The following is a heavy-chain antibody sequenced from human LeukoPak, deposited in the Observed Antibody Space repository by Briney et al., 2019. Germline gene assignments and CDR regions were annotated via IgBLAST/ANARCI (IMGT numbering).Heavy chain of an antibody. D-gene: IGHD3-10*01. V-gene: IGHV4-59*01. CDR3: ARERLLWFGEYPDAFDI. CDR1: GGSISSYY. CDR2: IYYSGST. Sequence: SETLSLTCTVSGGSISSYYWSWIRQPPGKGLEWIGYIYYSGSTNYNPSLKSRVAISVDTSKNQFSLKLSSVTAADTAVYYFARERLLWFGEYPDAFDIWGQGTMVTVSS. J-gene: IGHJ3*02.